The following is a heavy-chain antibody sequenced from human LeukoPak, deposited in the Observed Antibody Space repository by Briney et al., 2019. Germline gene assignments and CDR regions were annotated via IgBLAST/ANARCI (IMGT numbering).Heavy chain of an antibody. CDR3: TRFTRYCSGGGCPFGMDV. CDR1: GFTFSGSA. J-gene: IGHJ6*02. V-gene: IGHV3-73*01. CDR2: IRSKANSYAT. Sequence: PGGSLRLSCAASGFTFSGSAMHWVRQASGKGLEWVGRIRSKANSYATAYAASVKGRFTISRDDSKNTAYLQMNSLKTEDTAVYYCTRFTRYCSGGGCPFGMDVWGQGTTVTVSS. D-gene: IGHD2-15*01.